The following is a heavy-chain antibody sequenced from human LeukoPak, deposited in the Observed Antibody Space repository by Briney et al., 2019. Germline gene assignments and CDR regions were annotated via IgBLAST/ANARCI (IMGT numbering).Heavy chain of an antibody. CDR2: IYYSGST. V-gene: IGHV4-59*01. J-gene: IGHJ6*03. CDR1: GGSISSYY. Sequence: SVTLSLTCTVSGGSISSYYWSWIRQPPGKGLEWFGYIYYSGSTNYNPSLKSRVTISVDTSKNQFSLKLSSVTAADTAVYYCARGGVTMVRGVTFPYYYYYMDVWGKGTTVTVAS. D-gene: IGHD3-10*01. CDR3: ARGGVTMVRGVTFPYYYYYMDV.